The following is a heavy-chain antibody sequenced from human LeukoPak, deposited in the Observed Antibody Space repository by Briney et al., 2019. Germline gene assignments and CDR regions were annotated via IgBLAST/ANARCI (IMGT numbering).Heavy chain of an antibody. CDR1: GFTFSSYA. V-gene: IGHV3-23*01. Sequence: GGSLRLSCAASGFTFSSYAMSWVRQAPGKGLEWVSAISGSGGSTYYADSVKGRFTISRDNSKNTLYLQMNSLRAEDTAVYYCAKDQAPWFGELFSFDYWGQGTLVTVSS. J-gene: IGHJ4*02. D-gene: IGHD3-10*01. CDR3: AKDQAPWFGELFSFDY. CDR2: ISGSGGST.